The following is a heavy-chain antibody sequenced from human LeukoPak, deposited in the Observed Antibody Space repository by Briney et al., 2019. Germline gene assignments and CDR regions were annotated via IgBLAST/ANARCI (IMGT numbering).Heavy chain of an antibody. D-gene: IGHD3-3*01. CDR2: IKQDGSER. CDR1: GITLSGYW. CDR3: ARENRDFWSGYYGSYYYYYMDV. J-gene: IGHJ6*03. Sequence: GGSLTLSCTASGITLSGYWMSWVRQAPGKGLEWVANIKQDGSERYYVDSVKGRSTTSRDNTKNSLFLQMNSLRADDTAVYYCARENRDFWSGYYGSYYYYYMDVWGKGTTVTVSS. V-gene: IGHV3-7*01.